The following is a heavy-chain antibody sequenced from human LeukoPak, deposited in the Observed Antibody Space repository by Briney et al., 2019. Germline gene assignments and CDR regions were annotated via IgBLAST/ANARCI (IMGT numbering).Heavy chain of an antibody. D-gene: IGHD4-23*01. CDR2: ISAYNGNT. V-gene: IGHV1-18*01. Sequence: ASVKVSCKASGYTFTSYGISWVRQAPGQGLEWMGWISAYNGNTNYAQKFQGRVSVTRDTSISTVYMELSRLRYDDTAVYYCARDLATVATPYFDYWGQGTLVTVSS. CDR1: GYTFTSYG. CDR3: ARDLATVATPYFDY. J-gene: IGHJ4*02.